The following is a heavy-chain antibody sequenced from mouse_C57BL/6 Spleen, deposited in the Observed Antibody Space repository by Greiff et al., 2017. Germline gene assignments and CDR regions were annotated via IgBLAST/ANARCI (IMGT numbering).Heavy chain of an antibody. J-gene: IGHJ2*01. CDR2: LSYSGST. CDR3: ARASYYCGSSPYYFDY. D-gene: IGHD1-1*01. CDR1: GYSITSGYD. V-gene: IGHV3-1*01. Sequence: EVKLQESGPGMVKPSQSLSLTCTVTGYSITSGYDWHWIRHFPGNKLEWMGYLSYSGSTNYNPSLKSRISITHDPSKNHFFLKLNSVTTEDTATDYCARASYYCGSSPYYFDYWGQGTTLTVSS.